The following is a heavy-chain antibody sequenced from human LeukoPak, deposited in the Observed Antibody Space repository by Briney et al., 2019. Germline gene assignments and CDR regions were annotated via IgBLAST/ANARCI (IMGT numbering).Heavy chain of an antibody. D-gene: IGHD4-11*01. CDR1: GYTFTGYY. V-gene: IGHV1-2*02. CDR3: ARARIYSNPICGCGH. J-gene: IGHJ4*02. CDR2: INPNSGGT. Sequence: GASVKVSCKASGYTFTGYYMHWVRQAPGQGLEWMGWINPNSGGTNYAQKFQGRVTMTRDTSISTAYMELSRLRSDDTAVYYCARARIYSNPICGCGHWGQGTLVTVSS.